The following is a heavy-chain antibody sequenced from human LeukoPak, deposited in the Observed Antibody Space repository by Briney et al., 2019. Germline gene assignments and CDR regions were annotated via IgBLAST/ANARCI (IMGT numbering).Heavy chain of an antibody. CDR1: GFTFTTYW. J-gene: IGHJ4*02. D-gene: IGHD3-10*01. Sequence: GGSLRLSCAASGFTFTTYWMSWVRQPPGKGLEWVANIKQDGTEKYYVDSVKGRFTLSTDKATNSLYLQMNSLRPEDTAVYYCARERTPKPYYGSGTFYRYFDLWGQGALVTVSS. CDR3: ARERTPKPYYGSGTFYRYFDL. CDR2: IKQDGTEK. V-gene: IGHV3-7*01.